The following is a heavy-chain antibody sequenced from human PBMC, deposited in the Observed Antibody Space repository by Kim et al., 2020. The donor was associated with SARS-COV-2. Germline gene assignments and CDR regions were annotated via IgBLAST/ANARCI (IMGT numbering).Heavy chain of an antibody. Sequence: SETLSLTCSVSGGSIGGYCWSWIRQPPGKGLEWIGYIYDSGSTNYNSSLKSRVTISVDTSKNQFSLKLSSVTAADTAVYYCARGVVVTAPLGYWGQGTLVTVSS. J-gene: IGHJ4*02. V-gene: IGHV4-59*13. CDR1: GGSIGGYC. CDR3: ARGVVVTAPLGY. CDR2: IYDSGST. D-gene: IGHD2-21*02.